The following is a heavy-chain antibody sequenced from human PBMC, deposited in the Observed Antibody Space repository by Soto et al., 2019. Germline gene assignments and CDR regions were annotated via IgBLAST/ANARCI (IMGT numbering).Heavy chain of an antibody. Sequence: ETLSLTCTFSGGSISSYYWSWLRQPPGKGLEWIGYIYYSGSTNYNPSLKSRVTISVDTSKNQFSLKLSSVTAADTAVYYCARGGARYGMDVWGQGTTVTVS. J-gene: IGHJ6*02. CDR1: GGSISSYY. V-gene: IGHV4-59*01. CDR3: ARGGARYGMDV. CDR2: IYYSGST.